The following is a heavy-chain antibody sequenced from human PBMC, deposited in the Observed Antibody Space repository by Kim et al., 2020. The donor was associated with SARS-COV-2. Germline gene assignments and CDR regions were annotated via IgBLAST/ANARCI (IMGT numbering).Heavy chain of an antibody. V-gene: IGHV3-21*01. Sequence: GGSLRLSCAASGFTFSSYSMNWVRQAPGKGLEWVSSISSSSSYIYYADSVKGRFTISRDNAKNSLYLQMNSLRAEETAVYYCARDFHLRPSPFRYWGQGTLVTVSS. D-gene: IGHD3-10*01. J-gene: IGHJ4*02. CDR1: GFTFSSYS. CDR2: ISSSSSYI. CDR3: ARDFHLRPSPFRY.